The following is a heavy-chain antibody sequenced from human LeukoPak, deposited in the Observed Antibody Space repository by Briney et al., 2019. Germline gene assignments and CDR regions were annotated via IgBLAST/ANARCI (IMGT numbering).Heavy chain of an antibody. CDR2: IKQDGSEK. Sequence: PGGSLRLSCAASGFTFRSYWMTWVRQAPGMGLEWVANIKQDGSEKHYVDSVKGRFTISRDNAKNSLYLQMNSLRAEDTAVYYCARGPNSGSYSDYWGQGTLVTVSS. J-gene: IGHJ4*02. CDR1: GFTFRSYW. D-gene: IGHD1-26*01. CDR3: ARGPNSGSYSDY. V-gene: IGHV3-7*01.